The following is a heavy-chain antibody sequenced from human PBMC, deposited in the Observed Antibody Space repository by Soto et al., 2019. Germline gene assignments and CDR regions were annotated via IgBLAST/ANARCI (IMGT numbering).Heavy chain of an antibody. V-gene: IGHV3-23*01. CDR2: ISRSGDLT. CDR3: AKKISDGTVAWFDP. D-gene: IGHD6-13*01. CDR1: GFTFSNCA. Sequence: ELQLLESGGDLVQPGGSLRLSCAASGFTFSNCAMSWVRQAPGKGLEWVSAISRSGDLTYYADSVKGRFIISRDNSKNTLFLQMNSLRAEDSAVYYCAKKISDGTVAWFDPWGQGTLVTVSS. J-gene: IGHJ5*02.